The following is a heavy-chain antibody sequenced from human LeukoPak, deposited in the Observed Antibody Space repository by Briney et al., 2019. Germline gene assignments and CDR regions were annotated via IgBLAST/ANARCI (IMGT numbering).Heavy chain of an antibody. CDR3: ARVHSSGWFNYFDY. CDR2: IYYSGST. D-gene: IGHD6-19*01. Sequence: SETLSLTCTVSVGSISSYYWSWIRQPPGKGLEWIGYIYYSGSTNYNPSLKSRVIISVDTSKNQFSLKLSSVTAADTAVYYCARVHSSGWFNYFDYWGQGTLVTVSS. CDR1: VGSISSYY. V-gene: IGHV4-59*01. J-gene: IGHJ4*02.